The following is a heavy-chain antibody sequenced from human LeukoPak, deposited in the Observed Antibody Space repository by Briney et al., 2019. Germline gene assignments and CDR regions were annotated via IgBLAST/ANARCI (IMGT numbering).Heavy chain of an antibody. V-gene: IGHV4-38-2*02. Sequence: PSETLSLTCTVSGYSISSGYYWGWIRQPPGEGLEWIGSIYHSGSTYYNPSLKSRVTISVDTSKNQFSLKLSSVTAADTAVYYCARIYYDSSGYYLWANLHNWFDPWGQGTLVTVSS. CDR3: ARIYYDSSGYYLWANLHNWFDP. CDR1: GYSISSGYY. CDR2: IYHSGST. D-gene: IGHD3-22*01. J-gene: IGHJ5*02.